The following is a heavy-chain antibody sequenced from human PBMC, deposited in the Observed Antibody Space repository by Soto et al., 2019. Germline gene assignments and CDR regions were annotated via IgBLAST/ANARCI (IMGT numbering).Heavy chain of an antibody. CDR2: VTPRNGDT. V-gene: IGHV1-8*02. CDR1: GYTFTSYD. J-gene: IGHJ4*02. CDR3: ARGGSYWARRHYFDS. Sequence: QVQLVQSGAEMKKPGASVKVSCKASGYTFTSYDINWVGQAAGQGPEWMGSVTPRNGDTAFAQKYQGRVTVTSNTSMSTVYMELSNLRSDDTAVYYCARGGSYWARRHYFDSWGQGTLVTVSS. D-gene: IGHD2-8*02.